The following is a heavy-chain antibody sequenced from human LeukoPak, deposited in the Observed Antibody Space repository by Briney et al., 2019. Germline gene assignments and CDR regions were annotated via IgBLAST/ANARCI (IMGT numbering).Heavy chain of an antibody. CDR1: GGSFSGYY. Sequence: PSETLSLTCAVYGGSFSGYYWSWIRQPPGKGLEWIGSIYYSGSTYYNPSLKSRVTISVDTSKNQFSLKLSSVTAADTAVYYCARDPPYYDSSGYFDYWGQGTLVTVSS. V-gene: IGHV4-34*01. CDR2: IYYSGST. D-gene: IGHD3-22*01. J-gene: IGHJ4*02. CDR3: ARDPPYYDSSGYFDY.